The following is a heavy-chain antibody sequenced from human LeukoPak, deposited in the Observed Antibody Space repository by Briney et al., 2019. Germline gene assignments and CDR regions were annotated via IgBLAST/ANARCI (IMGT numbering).Heavy chain of an antibody. CDR2: ISAYNGNT. CDR1: GYTFTSYG. Sequence: GASVKVSCKASGYTFTSYGISWVRQAPGQGLEWMGWISAYNGNTNYAQKFQGRVTMTRNTSISTAYMELSSLRSEDTAVYCCARVVYDFWSGYFGYYYYGMDVWGQGTTVTVSS. V-gene: IGHV1-18*01. CDR3: ARVVYDFWSGYFGYYYYGMDV. J-gene: IGHJ6*02. D-gene: IGHD3-3*01.